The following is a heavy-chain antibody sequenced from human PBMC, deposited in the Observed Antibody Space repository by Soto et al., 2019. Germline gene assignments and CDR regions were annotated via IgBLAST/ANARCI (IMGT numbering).Heavy chain of an antibody. CDR3: ARGSFGYYSYFGMDV. J-gene: IGHJ6*02. CDR1: GYTFTSYG. Sequence: QVPLLQSGADVKKPGASVRVSCKASGYTFTSYGITWVRQAPGQGLECMGWISPHNGNTNYPQKFQGRVTMTTDTSTSTAYMELRSLRSDDTAVYYCARGSFGYYSYFGMDVWGQGTTVTVSS. D-gene: IGHD5-18*01. CDR2: ISPHNGNT. V-gene: IGHV1-18*04.